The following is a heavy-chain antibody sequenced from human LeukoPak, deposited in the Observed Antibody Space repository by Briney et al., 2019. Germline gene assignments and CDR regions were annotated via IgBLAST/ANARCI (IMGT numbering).Heavy chain of an antibody. CDR2: IYYSGST. CDR3: ARHDYGDYNDAFDT. D-gene: IGHD4-17*01. J-gene: IGHJ3*02. Sequence: KPSETLSLTCTVSGGSISSSSYYWGWIRQPPGKGLEWIGSIYYSGSTYYNPSLKSRVTISVDTSKNQFSLKLSSVTAADTAVYYCARHDYGDYNDAFDTWGQGTMVTVSS. CDR1: GGSISSSSYY. V-gene: IGHV4-39*01.